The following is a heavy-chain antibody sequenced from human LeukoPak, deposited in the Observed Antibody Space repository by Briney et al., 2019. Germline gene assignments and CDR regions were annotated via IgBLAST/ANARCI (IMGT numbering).Heavy chain of an antibody. D-gene: IGHD6-19*01. CDR1: GGSISSYY. CDR3: ARASGWYLGNWFDP. V-gene: IGHV4-4*07. CDR2: IYTSGST. J-gene: IGHJ5*02. Sequence: PSETLSLTCTVSGGSISSYYWSWIRQPAGEGVEWIGRIYTSGSTNYTPSLKSRVTMSVDTSKNQFSLKLSSVTAADTAVYYCARASGWYLGNWFDPWGQGTLVTVSS.